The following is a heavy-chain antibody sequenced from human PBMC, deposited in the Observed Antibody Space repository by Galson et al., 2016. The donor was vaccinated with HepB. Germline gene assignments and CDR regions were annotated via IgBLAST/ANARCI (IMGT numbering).Heavy chain of an antibody. V-gene: IGHV3-23*01. D-gene: IGHD3-10*01. J-gene: IGHJ4*02. CDR2: INGRGDDT. CDR1: GFSFSTYA. CDR3: VRRPGPLDY. Sequence: SLRLSCAASGFSFSTYAMSWVRQAPGKGLEWVAGINGRGDDTNYADSVKGRFTISRDNSKNTLFLQMNYLRGDDTALYYCVRRPGPLDYWGKGTLVTVSS.